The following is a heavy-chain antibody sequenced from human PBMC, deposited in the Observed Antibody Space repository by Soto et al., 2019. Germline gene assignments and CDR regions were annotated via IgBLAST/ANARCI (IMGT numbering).Heavy chain of an antibody. CDR3: ARGGYCSSTSCFQYFDY. V-gene: IGHV1-69*02. CDR2: IIPIGIA. Sequence: SVKVSCKASGGTFSRYTFSWVRQAPGQGLEWMGRIIPIGIANYAQKFQGRVTITADKSTSTAYTELSSLRSEDTAVYYCARGGYCSSTSCFQYFDYWGQGTQVTVSS. J-gene: IGHJ4*02. D-gene: IGHD2-2*01. CDR1: GGTFSRYT.